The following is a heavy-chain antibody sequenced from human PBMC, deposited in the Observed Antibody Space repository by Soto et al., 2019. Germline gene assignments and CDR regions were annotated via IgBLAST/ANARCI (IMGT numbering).Heavy chain of an antibody. CDR2: IYTSGST. D-gene: IGHD3-10*01. CDR1: GGSISSYY. J-gene: IGHJ6*02. Sequence: PSETLSLTCTVSGGSISSYYWSWIRQPAGKGLEWIGRIYTSGSTNYNPSLKSRVTMSVDTSKNQFSLKLSSVTAADTAVYYCARERVGYYYGSGSYYKPYYYGMDVWGQGTTVTVSS. V-gene: IGHV4-4*07. CDR3: ARERVGYYYGSGSYYKPYYYGMDV.